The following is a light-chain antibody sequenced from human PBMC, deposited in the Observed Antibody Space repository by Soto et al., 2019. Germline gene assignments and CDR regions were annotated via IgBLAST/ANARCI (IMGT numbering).Light chain of an antibody. V-gene: IGKV3-20*01. CDR3: QQYDSSPKT. J-gene: IGKJ1*01. CDR2: GAS. CDR1: QTFSNSF. Sequence: EIVLTQSPGTLSLSPGERATLSCRASQTFSNSFLSWFQQIPGQAPRLLIYGASMRATGIPDRFSGSGSGTDFTLTISSLEPEDFAVYYCQQYDSSPKTFGRGTKVDIK.